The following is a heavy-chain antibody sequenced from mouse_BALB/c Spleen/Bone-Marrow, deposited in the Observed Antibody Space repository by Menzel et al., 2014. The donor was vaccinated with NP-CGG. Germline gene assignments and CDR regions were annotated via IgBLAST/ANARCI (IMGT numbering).Heavy chain of an antibody. J-gene: IGHJ1*01. CDR2: ISDGGSYT. Sequence: VQLQQSGGGLVKPGGSLKLSCAASGFTFSDYYMYWVRQTPEKRLEWVATISDGGSYTYYPDSVKGRFTISRDNAKNNLYPQMSSLKSEDTAMYYCARFYYYGSSYFDVWGAGTTVTVSS. D-gene: IGHD1-1*01. V-gene: IGHV5-4*02. CDR1: GFTFSDYY. CDR3: ARFYYYGSSYFDV.